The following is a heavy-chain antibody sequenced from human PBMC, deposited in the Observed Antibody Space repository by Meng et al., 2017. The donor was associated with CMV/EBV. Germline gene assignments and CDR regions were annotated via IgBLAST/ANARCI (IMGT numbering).Heavy chain of an antibody. Sequence: GESLKISCAASGFTFSSYGMHWVRQAPGKGLEWVAVIWYDGSNKYYADSVKGRFTISRDNSKNTLYLQMNSLRAEDTAVYYCAKNVSPAAIGYYYYYGMDVWGQGTTVTVSS. D-gene: IGHD2-2*02. CDR3: AKNVSPAAIGYYYYYGMDV. J-gene: IGHJ6*02. CDR1: GFTFSSYG. V-gene: IGHV3-33*06. CDR2: IWYDGSNK.